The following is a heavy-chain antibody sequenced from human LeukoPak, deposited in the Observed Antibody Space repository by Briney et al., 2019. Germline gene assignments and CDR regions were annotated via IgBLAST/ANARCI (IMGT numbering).Heavy chain of an antibody. CDR2: ISSTGSTT. CDR3: ARDGKYSSSWYADY. V-gene: IGHV3-48*04. Sequence: PGGSLRLSCSASGFTFSSYSMNWVRQAPGKGLEWVSCISSTGSTTYYADSMKGRFTISRDNAKNSLYLQLNSLRAEDTAVYYCARDGKYSSSWYADYWGQGTLVTVSS. D-gene: IGHD6-13*01. CDR1: GFTFSSYS. J-gene: IGHJ4*02.